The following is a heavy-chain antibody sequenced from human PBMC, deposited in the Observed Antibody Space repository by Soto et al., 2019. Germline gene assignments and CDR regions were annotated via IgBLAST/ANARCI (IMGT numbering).Heavy chain of an antibody. CDR2: IIPIFNSA. J-gene: IGHJ4*02. CDR1: GGTFNNYA. D-gene: IGHD5-12*01. V-gene: IGHV1-69*01. Sequence: QVQLVQSGAEVKRPGSSVKVSCKASGGTFNNYALSWARQAPGQGLEWVGGIIPIFNSANYAQKFQGRVTITADDSTSTAYMELRSLRPDDTAVYYCAREVTVASYSFDFWGQGTLVTVSS. CDR3: AREVTVASYSFDF.